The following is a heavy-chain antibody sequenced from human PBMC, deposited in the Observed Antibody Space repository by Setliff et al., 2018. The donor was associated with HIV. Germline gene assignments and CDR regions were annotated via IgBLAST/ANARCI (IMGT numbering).Heavy chain of an antibody. Sequence: KPSETLSLTCTVSGGSISTYYWSWIRQPQGKGLEWIGSIYFTGSSDNNPSLKSRVTLSVDTSKHQFSLKLSSVSAADTAVYYCARAGSMVRGVIISAIDIWGQGTMVTVS. CDR1: GGSISTYY. CDR2: IYFTGSS. CDR3: ARAGSMVRGVIISAIDI. J-gene: IGHJ3*02. V-gene: IGHV4-59*01. D-gene: IGHD3-10*01.